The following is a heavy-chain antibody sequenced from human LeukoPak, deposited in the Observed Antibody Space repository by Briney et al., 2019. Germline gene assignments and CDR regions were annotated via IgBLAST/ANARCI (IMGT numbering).Heavy chain of an antibody. Sequence: SVKVSCKASGGTFNSYAISWVRQAPGQGLEWMGRIIPILGIANYAQKFQGRVTITADKSTSTAYMELSSLRSEDTAVYYCARADHYYDSSGYDYWGQGTLVTVSS. CDR3: ARADHYYDSSGYDY. J-gene: IGHJ4*02. CDR1: GGTFNSYA. D-gene: IGHD3-22*01. V-gene: IGHV1-69*04. CDR2: IIPILGIA.